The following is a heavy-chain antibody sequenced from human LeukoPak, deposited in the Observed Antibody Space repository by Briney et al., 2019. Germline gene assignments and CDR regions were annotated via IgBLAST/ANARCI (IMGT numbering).Heavy chain of an antibody. D-gene: IGHD6-6*01. CDR2: IYTSGST. V-gene: IGHV4-61*02. CDR3: ARDGEYSSSGFNWFDP. J-gene: IGHJ5*02. Sequence: PSQTLSLTCTVSGGSISSGSYYWSWIRQPAGKGLEWIGRIYTSGSTNYNPSLKSRVTISVDTSKNQFSLKLSSVTAADTAVYYCARDGEYSSSGFNWFDPWGQGTLVTVSS. CDR1: GGSISSGSYY.